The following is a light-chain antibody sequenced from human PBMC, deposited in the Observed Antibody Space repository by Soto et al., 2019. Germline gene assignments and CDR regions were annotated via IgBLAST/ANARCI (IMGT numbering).Light chain of an antibody. CDR3: QKYDSAPWT. CDR2: AAS. V-gene: IGKV1-27*01. J-gene: IGKJ1*01. CDR1: QGISNY. Sequence: DIQMTQSPSSLSASVRDRVTITCRASQGISNYLAWYQQKPGKVPKLLIYAASTLQSRVPSRFSGSGSGTDFTLTISSLQPEDVATYYGQKYDSAPWTFGQGTKVEIK.